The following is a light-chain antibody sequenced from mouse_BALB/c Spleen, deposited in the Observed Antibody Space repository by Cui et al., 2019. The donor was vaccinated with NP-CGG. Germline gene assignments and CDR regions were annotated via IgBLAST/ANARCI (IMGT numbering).Light chain of an antibody. V-gene: IGLV1*01. J-gene: IGLJ1*01. CDR1: TEAVTTSNY. CDR2: GTN. CDR3: ALWYSNHWV. Sequence: QAVVTQESALTTSPGETVTLTCRSRTEAVTTSNYANWVQEKPDHLFTGLIGGTNNRAPGVPARFSGSLIGDKAALTITGAQTEDEAIYFCALWYSNHWVFGGGTKLTVL.